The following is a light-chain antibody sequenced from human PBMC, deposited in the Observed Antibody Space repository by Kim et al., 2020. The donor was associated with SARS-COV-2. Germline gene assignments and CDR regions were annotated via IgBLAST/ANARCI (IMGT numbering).Light chain of an antibody. J-gene: IGKJ1*01. CDR2: LAF. CDR1: RSLLHSNGNTY. V-gene: IGKV2-28*01. CDR3: MQGLHTPWT. Sequence: IVMTQSPLSLVVTPGEPASISCRSSRSLLHSNGNTYFHWYVQKPGQSPHLLIYLAFNRASGVPDRFSGSGSGTDFTLKISRVEAEDVGIYYCMQGLHTPWTFGQGTKVDIK.